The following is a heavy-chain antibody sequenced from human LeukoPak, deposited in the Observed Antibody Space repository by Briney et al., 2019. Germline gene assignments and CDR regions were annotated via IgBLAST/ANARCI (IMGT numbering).Heavy chain of an antibody. D-gene: IGHD2-21*01. V-gene: IGHV4-39*02. CDR2: MYYRGTT. Sequence: KPSETLALTCSVSGGSISSSSHYWGWIRQSPGKGLEWFGSMYYRGTTYENSSLKSRVTLSIDTSKNQFSLKLTSVTAADTGVYYCVREYSRSVVAGSRPGLWGQGLLVTVSS. J-gene: IGHJ4*02. CDR3: VREYSRSVVAGSRPGL. CDR1: GGSISSSSHY.